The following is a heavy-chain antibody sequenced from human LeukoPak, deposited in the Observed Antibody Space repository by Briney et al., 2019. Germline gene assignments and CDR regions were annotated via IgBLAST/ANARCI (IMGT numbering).Heavy chain of an antibody. CDR3: MSAEGSSGKSEYSQQ. Sequence: GGSLRLSCLASGFTFSRYSMKWVRQAPGKGLEWVSSIDGSSDDKHYIDSVKGRFTISRDNAKNSLFLQMNSLRAEDTAVYYCMSAEGSSGKSEYSQQWGRGTLVFVSS. CDR1: GFTFSRYS. CDR2: IDGSSDDK. J-gene: IGHJ1*01. D-gene: IGHD5-12*01. V-gene: IGHV3-21*01.